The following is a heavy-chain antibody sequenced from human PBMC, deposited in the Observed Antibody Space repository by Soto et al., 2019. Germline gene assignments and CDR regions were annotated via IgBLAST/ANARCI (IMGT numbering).Heavy chain of an antibody. CDR1: RFSCGSYA. Sequence: LSCGASRFSCGSYAMRWVRQAAAEGLEGISPICGSSNNADYSDSVQGLFTISRNNSRNMLYLQMNSLRAEDTAVHYGAKAPMVVVVLHEFEYWGQGIPVTVSS. V-gene: IGHV3-23*01. CDR3: AKAPMVVVVLHEFEY. CDR2: ICGSSNNA. D-gene: IGHD2-15*01. J-gene: IGHJ4*02.